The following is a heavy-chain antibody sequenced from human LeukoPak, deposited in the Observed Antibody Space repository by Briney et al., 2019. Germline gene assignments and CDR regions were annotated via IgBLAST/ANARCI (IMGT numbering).Heavy chain of an antibody. Sequence: ASVKVSCKASGYTFTYSGISWVRQGPGEGLEWMGWISANSGKTNYAQRFQGRVTMTRETSSSTVYMELRSLRSDDTAVYFCARDKNYRFDYWGQGTLVSVTS. CDR2: ISANSGKT. J-gene: IGHJ4*02. CDR1: GYTFTYSG. V-gene: IGHV1-18*01. CDR3: ARDKNYRFDY. D-gene: IGHD3-16*02.